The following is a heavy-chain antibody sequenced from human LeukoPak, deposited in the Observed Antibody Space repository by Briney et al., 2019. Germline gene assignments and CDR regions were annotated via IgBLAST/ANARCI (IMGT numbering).Heavy chain of an antibody. CDR1: GYTFTGYY. CDR3: ARDNVGFYDSSGYSGYYYYYYYMDV. Sequence: ASVTVSCKASGYTFTGYYMHWVRQAPGQGLEWMGWINPNSGGTNYAQKFQGRVTMTRDTSISTAYMELSRLRSDDTAVYYCARDNVGFYDSSGYSGYYYYYYYMDVWGKGTTVTISS. CDR2: INPNSGGT. V-gene: IGHV1-2*02. D-gene: IGHD3-22*01. J-gene: IGHJ6*03.